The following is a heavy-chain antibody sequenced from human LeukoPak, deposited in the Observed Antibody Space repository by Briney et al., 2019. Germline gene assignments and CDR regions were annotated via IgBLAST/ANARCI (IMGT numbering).Heavy chain of an antibody. D-gene: IGHD1-26*01. J-gene: IGHJ4*02. CDR2: ISSSGSTI. CDR3: ARESSGNYYVGFDY. Sequence: GGSLRLSCAASGFTVSSYEMNWVRQAPGKGLEWVSYISSSGSTIYYADSVMGRFTISRDSAKNSLYLQMSSLRAEDTAVYYCARESSGNYYVGFDYWGQGTLVTVSS. V-gene: IGHV3-48*03. CDR1: GFTVSSYE.